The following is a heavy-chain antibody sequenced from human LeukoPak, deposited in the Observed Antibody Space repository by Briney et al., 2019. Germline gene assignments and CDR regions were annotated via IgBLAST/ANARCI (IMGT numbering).Heavy chain of an antibody. CDR2: ISPSGITT. D-gene: IGHD1-26*01. J-gene: IGHJ4*02. V-gene: IGHV3-11*04. Sequence: GRCLRLACAASAFTFSDYDIAWIRQAPGEGLGLVSYISPSGITTYYTDSVKGRFTISRVNAKNSLSLQINSLRVDDTALYYCARAYTGSFSGTLQYWGRGTLVTVSS. CDR3: ARAYTGSFSGTLQY. CDR1: AFTFSDYD.